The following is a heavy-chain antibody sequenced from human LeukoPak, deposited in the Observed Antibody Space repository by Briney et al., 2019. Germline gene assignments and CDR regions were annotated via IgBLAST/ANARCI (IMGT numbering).Heavy chain of an antibody. J-gene: IGHJ4*02. Sequence: RTAETLSLICSVSGGSFNTEYWSWIRQTPGGGREWVGYMSNGGNTNYNPSLKSRLTISIDTSKNKLSLKLSSVTAADTAIYYCAAVSPRGSPGYHYFFDSWGQGTLVTVSS. CDR3: AAVSPRGSPGYHYFFDS. V-gene: IGHV4-59*01. D-gene: IGHD3-9*01. CDR1: GGSFNTEY. CDR2: MSNGGNT.